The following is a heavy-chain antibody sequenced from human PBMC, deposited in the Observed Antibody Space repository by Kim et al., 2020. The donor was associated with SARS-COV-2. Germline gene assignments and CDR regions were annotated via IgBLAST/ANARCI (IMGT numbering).Heavy chain of an antibody. V-gene: IGHV4-59*13. CDR1: GGSISSYY. CDR2: IYYSGST. CDR3: ARGGSSWYHGYNWFDP. D-gene: IGHD6-13*01. Sequence: SETLSLTCTVSGGSISSYYWSWIRQPPGKGLEWIGYIYYSGSTNYNPSLKSRVTISVDTSKNQFSLKLSSVTAADTAVYYCARGGSSWYHGYNWFDPWGQGTLVTVSS. J-gene: IGHJ5*02.